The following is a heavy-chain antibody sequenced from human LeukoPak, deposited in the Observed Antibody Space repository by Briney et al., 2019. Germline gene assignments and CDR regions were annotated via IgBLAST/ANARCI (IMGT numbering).Heavy chain of an antibody. Sequence: PGGSLRLSCAASGFTFSSYAMHWVRQAPGKGLEWVAVISYDGSNKYYADSVKGRFTISRDNSKNTLYLQMNSLRAEDTAVYYCAREPYSSSSNYYYYYMDVWGKGTTVAVSS. CDR1: GFTFSSYA. CDR2: ISYDGSNK. D-gene: IGHD6-6*01. CDR3: AREPYSSSSNYYYYYMDV. J-gene: IGHJ6*03. V-gene: IGHV3-30-3*01.